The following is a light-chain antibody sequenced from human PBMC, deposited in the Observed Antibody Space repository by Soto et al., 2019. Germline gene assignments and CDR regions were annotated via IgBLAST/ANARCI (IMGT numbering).Light chain of an antibody. V-gene: IGKV3-11*01. J-gene: IGKJ5*01. CDR2: DAS. CDR3: QQRSNWPPSIT. Sequence: EIGVTQSPGTLSLSPGERATLSFKAMQIIRTNYLAWYPQTPGQAPRLLIYDASNRATGIPARFSGSGSGTDFTLTIRSLEPEDFAVYYCQQRSNWPPSITFGQGTRLEIK. CDR1: QIIRTNY.